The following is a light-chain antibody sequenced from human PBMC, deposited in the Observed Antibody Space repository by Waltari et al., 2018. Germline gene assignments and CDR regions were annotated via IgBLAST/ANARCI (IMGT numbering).Light chain of an antibody. V-gene: IGLV1-51*01. CDR3: GTWDNSLNSGV. CDR2: DND. CDR1: SSNIGDNF. J-gene: IGLJ2*01. Sequence: QSVLTQPPSVSASPGQKVTISCSGTSSNIGDNFVSWYQQLSGTAPKLLIYDNDKRPSGIPYRFSGSKSGTSATLAISGLQPGDEADYFCGTWDNSLNSGVFGGGTKVTVL.